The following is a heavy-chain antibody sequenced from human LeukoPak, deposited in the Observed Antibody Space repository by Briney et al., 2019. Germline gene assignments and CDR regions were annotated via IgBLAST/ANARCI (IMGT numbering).Heavy chain of an antibody. D-gene: IGHD6-6*01. V-gene: IGHV3-21*01. CDR2: INNNSSYI. Sequence: GGSLRLSCAASGFTFSSFSMNWVRQAPGKGLEWVSSINNNSSYIYYPDSVKGRFTISRDNAKNSLYLQMNSLRAEDTAVYYCARDRGSSSPTYFDYWGQGTLVTVSS. CDR3: ARDRGSSSPTYFDY. J-gene: IGHJ4*02. CDR1: GFTFSSFS.